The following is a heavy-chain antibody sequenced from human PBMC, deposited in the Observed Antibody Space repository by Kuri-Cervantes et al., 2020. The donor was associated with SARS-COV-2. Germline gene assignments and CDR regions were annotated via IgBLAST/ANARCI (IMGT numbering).Heavy chain of an antibody. D-gene: IGHD4-17*01. V-gene: IGHV2-70*11. CDR1: GFSLSTSGMW. Sequence: PTLVKPTQTLTLTCTFSGFSLSTSGMWVSWLRQPPGKALEWLARIDWDDDKYYSTSLKARLTISKDTSKTQVVLKMTNMDPVDTATYYCARIRAGDLLFDYWGQGTLVTVSS. CDR2: IDWDDDK. CDR3: ARIRAGDLLFDY. J-gene: IGHJ4*02.